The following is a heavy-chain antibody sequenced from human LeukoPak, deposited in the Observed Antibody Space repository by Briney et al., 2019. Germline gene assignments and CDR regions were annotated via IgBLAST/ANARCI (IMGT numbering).Heavy chain of an antibody. V-gene: IGHV3-33*01. CDR2: IWYDGGNK. CDR1: GFTFSRQA. CDR3: ARGRAMEYLLSTYRGRYYFDY. J-gene: IGHJ4*02. D-gene: IGHD3-3*01. Sequence: GTSLRLSCVASGFTFSRQAMHWVRQAPGKGLEWVSVIWYDGGNKYYVDSVKGRFTISRDNSKNTVYLQMNSLTADDTAVYYCARGRAMEYLLSTYRGRYYFDYWGQGTLVTVSS.